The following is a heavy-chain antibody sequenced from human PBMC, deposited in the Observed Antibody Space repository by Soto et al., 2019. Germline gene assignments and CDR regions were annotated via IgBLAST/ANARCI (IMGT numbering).Heavy chain of an antibody. D-gene: IGHD3-10*02. CDR2: ISSSGGST. CDR1: GFTFSSNS. V-gene: IGHV3-64D*06. Sequence: SGGSLRLSCSASGFTFSSNSMHWVRQAPGKGLEYVSGISSSGGSTDYADSVKGRFTISRDNSKNTLYLQMSSLRPEDTAVYYCEKDRGMLLFVRQGPRNLVFWGQGTLGTGSS. CDR3: EKDRGMLLFVRQGPRNLVF. J-gene: IGHJ4*02.